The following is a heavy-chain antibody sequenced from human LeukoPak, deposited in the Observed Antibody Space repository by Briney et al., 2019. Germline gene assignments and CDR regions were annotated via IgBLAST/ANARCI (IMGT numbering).Heavy chain of an antibody. D-gene: IGHD2-2*01. Sequence: GGSLRLSCAASGFTFSSYAMSRVRQAPGKGLEWVSAISGSGGSTYYADSVKGRFTISRDNSKNTLYLQNNSLRAEDTAVFYCGKDGGEGYCSSTSCLVGSEFQHWGQGTLVTVSS. CDR3: GKDGGEGYCSSTSCLVGSEFQH. CDR2: ISGSGGST. CDR1: GFTFSSYA. V-gene: IGHV3-23*01. J-gene: IGHJ1*01.